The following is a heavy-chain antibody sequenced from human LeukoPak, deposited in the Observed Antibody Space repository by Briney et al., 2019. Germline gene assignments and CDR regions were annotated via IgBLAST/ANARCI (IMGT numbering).Heavy chain of an antibody. CDR1: DGSISIYY. V-gene: IGHV4-59*01. Sequence: SETLSLTCTVSDGSISIYYWSWIRQPPGKGLEWIGYIYNSGSTIYNPSLKSRVTISADTPKNQFSLKLSSVTAADTAVYYCVRDRELTYWGQGTLVTISS. CDR2: IYNSGST. D-gene: IGHD5-24*01. J-gene: IGHJ4*02. CDR3: VRDRELTY.